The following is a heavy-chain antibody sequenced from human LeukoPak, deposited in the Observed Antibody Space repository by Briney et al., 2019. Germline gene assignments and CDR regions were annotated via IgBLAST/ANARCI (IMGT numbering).Heavy chain of an antibody. V-gene: IGHV3-74*01. CDR1: GFTFNNYF. D-gene: IGHD2-2*01. Sequence: GGSLRLSCAASGFTFNNYFMHWVRQAPGKGLVWVSRITSDGSGTNYADSVKGRFTISRDNAKNTLYLQMKSLRVEDTAVYYCVNLGYCTTSSCQPWGQGTLVTVSS. CDR3: VNLGYCTTSSCQP. CDR2: ITSDGSGT. J-gene: IGHJ4*02.